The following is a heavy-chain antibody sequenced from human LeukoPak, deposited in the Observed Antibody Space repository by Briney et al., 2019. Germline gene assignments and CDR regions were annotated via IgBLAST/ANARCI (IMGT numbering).Heavy chain of an antibody. D-gene: IGHD3-22*01. J-gene: IGHJ5*02. CDR3: ARLNYYDSSGYPRWGPFDP. CDR2: INTDGSST. V-gene: IGHV3-74*01. CDR1: GFTFSSYW. Sequence: PGGSLRLSCAASGFTFSSYWMHWVRQAPGKGLVWVSRINTDGSSTSYADSVKGRFTVTRDNAKNTLYLQMNSLRAEDTAVYYCARLNYYDSSGYPRWGPFDPWGQGTLVTVSS.